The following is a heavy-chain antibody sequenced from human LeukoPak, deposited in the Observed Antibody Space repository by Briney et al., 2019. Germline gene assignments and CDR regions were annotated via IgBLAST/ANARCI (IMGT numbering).Heavy chain of an antibody. J-gene: IGHJ3*02. CDR2: INPNSGDT. CDR1: GYTFTGYY. CDR3: ARDFRVQLWYDAFDI. Sequence: ASVKVSCKASGYTFTGYYMHWVRQAPGQGLEWMGWINPNSGDTNYAQKFQGRVTMTRDTSISTAYMELSRLRSDDTAVYYCARDFRVQLWYDAFDIGGQGTMVTVSS. D-gene: IGHD5-18*01. V-gene: IGHV1-2*02.